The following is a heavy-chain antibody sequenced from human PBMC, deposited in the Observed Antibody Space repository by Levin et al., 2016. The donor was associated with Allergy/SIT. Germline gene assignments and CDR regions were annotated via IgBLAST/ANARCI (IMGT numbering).Heavy chain of an antibody. D-gene: IGHD2-21*02. CDR1: GFTFSDYA. Sequence: LSLTCAAPGFTFSDYAMHWVRQAPGKGLEWVSLISYDGSKKFYADSVKGRFSISRDNSDNTVFLEMDSLRPEDTAVYYCANLCGGDCPSPFDFWGQGTLVTVSS. V-gene: IGHV3-30*18. J-gene: IGHJ4*02. CDR3: ANLCGGDCPSPFDF. CDR2: ISYDGSKK.